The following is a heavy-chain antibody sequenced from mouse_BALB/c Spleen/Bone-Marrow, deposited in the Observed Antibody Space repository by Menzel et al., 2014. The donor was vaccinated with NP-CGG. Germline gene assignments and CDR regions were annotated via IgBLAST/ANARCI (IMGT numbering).Heavy chain of an antibody. V-gene: IGHV1-9*01. J-gene: IGHJ2*01. CDR1: GYTFSSYW. D-gene: IGHD2-14*01. CDR3: AKNYRYGGLDY. CDR2: ILPGSGST. Sequence: QVQLQQSGAELMKPGASVKISCKATGYTFSSYWIEWVKQRPRHGLEWIGEILPGSGSTNYNEKFKGKATFTADTSSNTAYMQLSSLTSEDSAVYYCAKNYRYGGLDYWGQGTTLTVSS.